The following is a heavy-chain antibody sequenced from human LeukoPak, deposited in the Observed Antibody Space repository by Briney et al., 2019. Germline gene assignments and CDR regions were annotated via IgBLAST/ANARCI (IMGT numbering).Heavy chain of an antibody. V-gene: IGHV1-18*01. D-gene: IGHD3-10*01. CDR1: SYTFTNYG. Sequence: ASVKVSCKASSYTFTNYGISWVRQAPGQGLEWVAWISASNGNTHYAENFQGRVTVTADTSTATTYMDLRSLRSDDTAVYYCAVDPYFGGWGSLSPSCDYWGQGTLVTVSS. CDR2: ISASNGNT. J-gene: IGHJ4*02. CDR3: AVDPYFGGWGSLSPSCDY.